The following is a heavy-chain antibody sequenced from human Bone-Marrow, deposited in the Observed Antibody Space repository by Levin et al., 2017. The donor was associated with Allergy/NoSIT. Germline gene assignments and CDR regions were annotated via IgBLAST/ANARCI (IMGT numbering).Heavy chain of an antibody. J-gene: IGHJ4*02. D-gene: IGHD2-2*01. V-gene: IGHV3-23*01. CDR1: GFTFRNYG. CDR3: AKGASGTYCRSTSCYF. Sequence: PGGSLRLSCEASGFTFRNYGMTWVRQAPGKGLQWVSSIGTDSSTLYADSVRGRFTISRDNSRDTLYLQMNSLIVEDTAVYFCAKGASGTYCRSTSCYFWGQGTLVAVSS. CDR2: IGTDSST.